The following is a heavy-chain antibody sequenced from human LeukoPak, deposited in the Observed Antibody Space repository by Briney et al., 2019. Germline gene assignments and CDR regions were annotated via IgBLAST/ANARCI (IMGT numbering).Heavy chain of an antibody. CDR3: ARDPPAVRTNTYA. D-gene: IGHD4/OR15-4a*01. J-gene: IGHJ5*02. CDR2: IYSGGDT. Sequence: GGSLRLSCAAFGFTVSNNYMNWVRQAPGKGLEWVSLIYSGGDTHYADSVKGRFTISRGSSKNTLYLQMNSLRAEDTAVYYCARDPPAVRTNTYAWGQGTLVTVSS. CDR1: GFTVSNNY. V-gene: IGHV3-66*01.